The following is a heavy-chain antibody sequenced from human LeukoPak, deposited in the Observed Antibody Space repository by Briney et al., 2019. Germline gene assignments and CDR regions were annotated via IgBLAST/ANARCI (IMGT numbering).Heavy chain of an antibody. V-gene: IGHV3-30-3*01. J-gene: IGHJ4*02. CDR2: ISYDGSNK. D-gene: IGHD6-13*01. Sequence: GGSLRLSCAGSGFTFSIYAMSWVRQAPGKGLEWVAVISYDGSNKYYADSVKGRFTISRDNSKNTLYLQMNSLRAEDTAVYYCARDHEQLVYYFDYWGQGTLVTVSS. CDR3: ARDHEQLVYYFDY. CDR1: GFTFSIYA.